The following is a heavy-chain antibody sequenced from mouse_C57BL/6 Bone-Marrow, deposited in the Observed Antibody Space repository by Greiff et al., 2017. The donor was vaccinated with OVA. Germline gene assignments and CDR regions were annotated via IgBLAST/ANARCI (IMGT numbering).Heavy chain of an antibody. CDR3: TRVTSVVATDWYFDV. D-gene: IGHD1-1*01. CDR1: GFTFSSYA. J-gene: IGHJ1*03. V-gene: IGHV5-9-1*02. Sequence: EVHLVESGEGLVKPGGSLKLSCAASGFTFSSYAMSWVRQTPEKRLEWVAYISSGGDYIYYADTVKGRFTISRDNARNTLYLQMSSLKSEDTAMYYCTRVTSVVATDWYFDVWGTGTTVTVSS. CDR2: ISSGGDYI.